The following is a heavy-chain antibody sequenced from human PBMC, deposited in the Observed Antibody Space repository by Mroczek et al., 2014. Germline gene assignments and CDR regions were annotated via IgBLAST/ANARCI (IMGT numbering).Heavy chain of an antibody. Sequence: QVQLQESGPGLVKPSQTLSLTCTVSGGSISSGDYYWSWIRQPPGKGLEWIGYIYYSGSTYYNPSLKSRVTISVDTSKNQFSLKLSSVTAADTAVYYCARARDCSSTSCYTRDPYYFDYWGQGTLVTVSS. CDR1: GGSISSGDYY. CDR2: IYYSGST. J-gene: IGHJ4*02. V-gene: IGHV4-30-4*01. CDR3: ARARDCSSTSCYTRDPYYFDY. D-gene: IGHD2-2*02.